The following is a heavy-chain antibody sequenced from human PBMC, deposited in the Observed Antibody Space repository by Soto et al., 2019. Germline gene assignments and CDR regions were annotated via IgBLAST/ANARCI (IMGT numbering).Heavy chain of an antibody. CDR2: ISAYNGNT. J-gene: IGHJ3*02. V-gene: IGHV1-18*04. CDR1: VYTFTSYG. Sequence: XSVKVSFKASVYTFTSYGISWVRQAPGQGLEWMGWISAYNGNTNYAQKLQGRVTMTADTSTSTAHMELRSLRSDDTAVYYCARSDRGGGDIWGQGPMVTVSS. CDR3: ARSDRGGGDI. D-gene: IGHD3-16*01.